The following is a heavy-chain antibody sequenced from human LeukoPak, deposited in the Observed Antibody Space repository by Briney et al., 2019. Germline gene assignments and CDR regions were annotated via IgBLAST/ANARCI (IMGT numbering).Heavy chain of an antibody. CDR3: ARGARKRAAGTNYYYYYMDV. CDR1: GYTLTELS. D-gene: IGHD6-13*01. CDR2: FDPEDGET. V-gene: IGHV1-24*01. J-gene: IGHJ6*03. Sequence: ASVKVSCKVSGYTLTELSMHWVRQAPGKGLEWMGGFDPEDGETIYAQKFQGRVTMTEDTSTDTAYMELSSLRSEDTAVYYCARGARKRAAGTNYYYYYMDVWGKGTTVTVSS.